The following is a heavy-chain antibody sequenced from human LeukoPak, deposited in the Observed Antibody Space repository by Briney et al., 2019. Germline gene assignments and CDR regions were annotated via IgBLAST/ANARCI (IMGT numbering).Heavy chain of an antibody. V-gene: IGHV1-69*04. J-gene: IGHJ4*02. CDR1: GGTFSSYA. Sequence: ASVKVSCKASGGTFSSYAISWVRQAPGQGLEWMGRILPILGIANYAQKFQGRVTITADKSTSTAYMELSSLRSEDTAVYYCARGPDYDSSGYWYWGQGTLVTVSS. CDR2: ILPILGIA. D-gene: IGHD3-22*01. CDR3: ARGPDYDSSGYWY.